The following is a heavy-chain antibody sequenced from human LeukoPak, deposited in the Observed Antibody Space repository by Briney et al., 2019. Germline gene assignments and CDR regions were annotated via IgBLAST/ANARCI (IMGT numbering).Heavy chain of an antibody. V-gene: IGHV3-30-3*01. J-gene: IGHJ4*02. CDR1: GFSFSTYT. Sequence: PGRSLRLSCAASGFSFSTYTMNWVRQAPGKGLERVAGIQHDGSRTYYADSVKGRFTISRDDSKNTAYLQMNSLKTEDTAVYFCTRHSSYYDSSGYYSYWGQGTLVTVSS. D-gene: IGHD3-22*01. CDR2: IQHDGSRT. CDR3: TRHSSYYDSSGYYSY.